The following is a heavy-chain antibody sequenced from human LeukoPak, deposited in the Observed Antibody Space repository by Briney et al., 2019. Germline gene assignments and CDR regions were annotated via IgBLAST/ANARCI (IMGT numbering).Heavy chain of an antibody. CDR2: IYSGGST. Sequence: GGSLRLSCAASGFTVSSNYMSWVRQAPGKGLEWVSVIYSGGSTYYADSVKGRFTISRDNSKNTLYLQMNSLRAEDTAVYYCARAVRDPYYYYDMDVWGQGTTVTVSS. CDR3: ARAVRDPYYYYDMDV. CDR1: GFTVSSNY. D-gene: IGHD4-17*01. V-gene: IGHV3-66*01. J-gene: IGHJ6*02.